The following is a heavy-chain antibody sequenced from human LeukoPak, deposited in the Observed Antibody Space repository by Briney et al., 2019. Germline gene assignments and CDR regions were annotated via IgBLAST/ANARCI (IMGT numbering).Heavy chain of an antibody. CDR2: TYYSGST. V-gene: IGHV4-39*01. CDR3: ASVDTAMVEGPGYDY. J-gene: IGHJ4*02. CDR1: GGSISSSSYY. Sequence: PSETPSLTCTVSGGSISSSSYYWGWIRQPPGKGLEWIGSTYYSGSTYYNPSLKSRVTISVDTSKNQFSLKLSSVTAADTAVYYCASVDTAMVEGPGYDYWGQGTLVTVSS. D-gene: IGHD5-18*01.